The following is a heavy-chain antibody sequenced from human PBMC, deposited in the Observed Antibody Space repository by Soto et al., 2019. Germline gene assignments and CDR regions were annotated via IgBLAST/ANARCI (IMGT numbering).Heavy chain of an antibody. CDR3: ASQQLVHYYYGMDV. Sequence: QLQLQESGPGLVKPSETLSLTCTVSGGSISSSSYYWGWIRQPPGKGLEWIGSIYYSGSTYYNPSLNSRVTIAVCTSQNQFALKLSSVTDADTAVDYRASQQLVHYYYGMDVWGQGNTVTVSS. CDR1: GGSISSSSYY. D-gene: IGHD6-13*01. V-gene: IGHV4-39*01. J-gene: IGHJ6*01. CDR2: IYYSGST.